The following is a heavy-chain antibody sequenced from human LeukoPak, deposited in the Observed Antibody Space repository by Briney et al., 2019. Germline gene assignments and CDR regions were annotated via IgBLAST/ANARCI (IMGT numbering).Heavy chain of an antibody. J-gene: IGHJ6*04. CDR1: GFTVSSNY. V-gene: IGHV3-53*01. CDR2: IYST. CDR3: AREGYYYDSSGPPDV. Sequence: GGSLRLSCAASGFTVSSNYMSWVRQAPGKGLEWVSVIYSTYYADSVKGRFTISRDNSKNTLYLQVNSLRAEDTAVYYCAREGYYYDSSGPPDVWGKGTTVTVSS. D-gene: IGHD3-22*01.